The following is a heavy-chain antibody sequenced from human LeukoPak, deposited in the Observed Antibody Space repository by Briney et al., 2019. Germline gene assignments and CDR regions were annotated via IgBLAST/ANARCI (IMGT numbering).Heavy chain of an antibody. CDR1: GYTFTSYG. Sequence: GASVKVSCKASGYTFTSYGISWVRQAPGQGLEWMGWISAYNGNTNYAQKLQGRVTITRNTSISTAYMELSSLRSEDTAVYYCARGPFPDYWGQGTLVTVSS. CDR3: ARGPFPDY. D-gene: IGHD2-21*01. J-gene: IGHJ4*02. CDR2: ISAYNGNT. V-gene: IGHV1-18*01.